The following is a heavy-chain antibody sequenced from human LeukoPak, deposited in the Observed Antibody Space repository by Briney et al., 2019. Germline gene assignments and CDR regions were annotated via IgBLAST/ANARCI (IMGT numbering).Heavy chain of an antibody. J-gene: IGHJ4*02. CDR1: GYTFTSYG. D-gene: IGHD3-22*01. Sequence: SVKVSCKASGYTFTSYGISWVRQAPGQGLEWMGRIIPILGIANYAQKFQGRVTITADKSTSTAYMELSSLRSEDTAVYYCAGGDYYDSSGYPRPFDYWGQGTLVTVSS. CDR3: AGGDYYDSSGYPRPFDY. V-gene: IGHV1-69*04. CDR2: IIPILGIA.